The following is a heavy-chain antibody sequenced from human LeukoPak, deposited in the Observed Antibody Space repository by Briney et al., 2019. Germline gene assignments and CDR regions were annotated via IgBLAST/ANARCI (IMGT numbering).Heavy chain of an antibody. CDR3: ARVSRVPAAIIDY. CDR1: GGSISSYY. CDR2: IYYSGST. Sequence: SETLSLTCTVSGGSISSYYWSWIRQPPGKGLEWIGYIYYSGSTNYNPSLKSRVTISVDTSKNQFSLKLSSVTAADTAVYYCARVSRVPAAIIDYWGQGTLVTVSS. V-gene: IGHV4-59*01. J-gene: IGHJ4*02. D-gene: IGHD2-2*01.